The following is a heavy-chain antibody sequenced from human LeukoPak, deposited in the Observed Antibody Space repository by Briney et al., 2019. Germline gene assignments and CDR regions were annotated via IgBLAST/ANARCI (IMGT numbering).Heavy chain of an antibody. CDR1: GYTFTSYG. D-gene: IGHD2-2*01. CDR2: ISAYNGNT. CDR3: ARDTGPAALGYYGMDV. Sequence: ASVKVSCKASGYTFTSYGISWVRQAPGQGLEWMGWISAYNGNTNYAQKLQGRVTMTTDTSTSTAYMELRSLRSDDTAVYYCARDTGPAALGYYGMDVWGQGTTVTVSS. J-gene: IGHJ6*02. V-gene: IGHV1-18*01.